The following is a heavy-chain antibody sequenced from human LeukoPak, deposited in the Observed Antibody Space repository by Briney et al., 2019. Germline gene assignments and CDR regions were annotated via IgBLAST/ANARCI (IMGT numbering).Heavy chain of an antibody. D-gene: IGHD3-10*01. V-gene: IGHV4-39*01. CDR3: ARQERSYYYGSGSPPSSY. Sequence: NPSQTLSLTCTVSGGSISSSSYYWGWIRQPPGKGLEWIGSIYYSGSTYYNPSLKSRVTISVDTSKNQFSLKLSSVTAADTAVCYCARQERSYYYGSGSPPSSYWGQGTLVTVSS. J-gene: IGHJ4*02. CDR1: GGSISSSSYY. CDR2: IYYSGST.